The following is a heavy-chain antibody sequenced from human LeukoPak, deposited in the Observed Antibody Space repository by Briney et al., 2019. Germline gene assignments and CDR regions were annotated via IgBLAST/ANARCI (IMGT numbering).Heavy chain of an antibody. Sequence: GGSLRLSCAASGFTFSTYWMHWVRQAPGKGLVWVSRIDNDGRGTSYADSVKGRFTISRDNAENTLYLQMSSLRAEGTAIYFCARAAYYRFDYWGQGTLVTVSS. CDR3: ARAAYYRFDY. J-gene: IGHJ4*02. D-gene: IGHD1-26*01. CDR1: GFTFSTYW. V-gene: IGHV3-74*01. CDR2: IDNDGRGT.